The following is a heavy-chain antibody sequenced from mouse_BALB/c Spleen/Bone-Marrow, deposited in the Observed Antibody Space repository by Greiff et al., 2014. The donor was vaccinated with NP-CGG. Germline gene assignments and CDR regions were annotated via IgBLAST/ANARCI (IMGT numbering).Heavy chain of an antibody. D-gene: IGHD1-2*01. Sequence: VQLQQSGAELARPGASVKLSCKASGYTFTSYWMQWVKQRPGQGLEWIGAIYPGDGDTRYTQKFKGKATLTADKSSSTAYMQLSSVASEDSAVYYGARRDYGIRENYYAMDYWGQGTSVTVSS. V-gene: IGHV1-87*01. CDR3: ARRDYGIRENYYAMDY. J-gene: IGHJ4*01. CDR2: IYPGDGDT. CDR1: GYTFTSYW.